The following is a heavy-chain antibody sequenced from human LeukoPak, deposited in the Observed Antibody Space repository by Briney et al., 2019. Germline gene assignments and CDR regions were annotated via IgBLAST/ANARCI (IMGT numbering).Heavy chain of an antibody. CDR2: IYYSGST. Sequence: SETLSLTCTVSGGSISSSSYYWGWIRQPPGKGLEWIGSIYYSGSTYYNPSLKSRVTISVDTSKNQFSLKLSSVTAADTAVYYCARHHYYGSGSPRFGPWGQGTLVTVSS. CDR1: GGSISSSSYY. J-gene: IGHJ5*02. CDR3: ARHHYYGSGSPRFGP. D-gene: IGHD3-10*01. V-gene: IGHV4-39*01.